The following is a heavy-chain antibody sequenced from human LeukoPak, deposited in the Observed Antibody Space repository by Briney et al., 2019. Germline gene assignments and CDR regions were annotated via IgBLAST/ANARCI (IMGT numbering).Heavy chain of an antibody. J-gene: IGHJ4*02. CDR1: TRSISTYY. CDR2: IYHGGTT. D-gene: IGHD2-15*01. CDR3: AGHGGSLDYFDS. Sequence: PSETLSLTCSFSTRSISTYYCIWTTQSPGKGLEWIGYIYHGGTTSYNPSLKRRVTISVDSPKNQFFLRLTCLTASGTAVVYCAGHGGSLDYFDSWGPGSLVIVSS. V-gene: IGHV4-59*08.